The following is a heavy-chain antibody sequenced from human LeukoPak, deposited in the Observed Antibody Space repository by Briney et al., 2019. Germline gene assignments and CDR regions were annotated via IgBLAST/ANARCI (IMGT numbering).Heavy chain of an antibody. CDR1: GYSISSGYY. CDR3: ARKAVGPTSNYFDY. J-gene: IGHJ4*02. V-gene: IGHV4-38-2*01. D-gene: IGHD1-26*01. CDR2: IYHSGST. Sequence: SETLSLTCGVSGYSISSGYYWGWIRQPPGKGLEWIGSIYHSGSTYYNPSLKSRVTISVDTSKNQFSLKLSSVTAADTAVYYCARKAVGPTSNYFDYWGQGTLVTVSS.